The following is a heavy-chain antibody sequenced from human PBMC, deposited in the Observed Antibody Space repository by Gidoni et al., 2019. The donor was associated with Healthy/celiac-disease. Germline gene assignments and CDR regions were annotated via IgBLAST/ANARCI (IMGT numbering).Heavy chain of an antibody. CDR2: IYYSGST. CDR3: ARLVEMATSPFDY. Sequence: QLQLQESGPGLVKPSETLSLTCTVSGGSISSSSYYWGWIRQPPGKGLEWIGSIYYSGSTYYNPSLKSRVTISVDTSKNQFSLKLSSVTAADTAVYYCARLVEMATSPFDYWGQGTLVTVSS. V-gene: IGHV4-39*01. J-gene: IGHJ4*02. D-gene: IGHD5-12*01. CDR1: GGSISSSSYY.